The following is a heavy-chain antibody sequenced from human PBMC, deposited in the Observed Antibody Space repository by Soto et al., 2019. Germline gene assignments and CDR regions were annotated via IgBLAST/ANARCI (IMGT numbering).Heavy chain of an antibody. D-gene: IGHD3-3*01. CDR3: ARVTTIFGVADYYYYMDV. CDR2: IYYSGST. CDR1: GGSISSGGYY. Sequence: SETLSLTCTVSGGSISSGGYYWSWIRQHPGKGLEWIGYIYYSGSTYYNPSLKSRVTISVDTSKNQFSLKLSSVTAADTAVYYCARVTTIFGVADYYYYMDVWGKGTTVTVSS. J-gene: IGHJ6*03. V-gene: IGHV4-31*03.